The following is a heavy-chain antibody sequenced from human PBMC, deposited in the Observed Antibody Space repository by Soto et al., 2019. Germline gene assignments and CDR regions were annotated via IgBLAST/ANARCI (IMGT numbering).Heavy chain of an antibody. V-gene: IGHV3-48*01. CDR2: ISSSSGNTI. D-gene: IGHD1-7*01. Sequence: GGSLRLTCAASGFTFNSYSMNWVRQAPGKGLEWVSYISSSSGNTIYYADSVKGRFTISRDNAKNSLFLQMNSLRAEDTAVYYCARGLRELYFDYWGRGILVTVSS. CDR1: GFTFNSYS. J-gene: IGHJ4*02. CDR3: ARGLRELYFDY.